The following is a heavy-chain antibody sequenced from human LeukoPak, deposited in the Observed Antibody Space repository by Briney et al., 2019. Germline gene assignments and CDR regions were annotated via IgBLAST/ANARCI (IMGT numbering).Heavy chain of an antibody. Sequence: SVKVSCKASGFTFATSAVQWVRQPRGQRLEWVGWIVVDSGHTNYAQKFQERVTITRDMSTSTAYMELSSLRSEDTAVYYCAATLTVTTGSTYYGMDVWGRGTTVTVSS. CDR3: AATLTVTTGSTYYGMDV. V-gene: IGHV1-58*01. CDR2: IVVDSGHT. D-gene: IGHD4-17*01. J-gene: IGHJ6*02. CDR1: GFTFATSA.